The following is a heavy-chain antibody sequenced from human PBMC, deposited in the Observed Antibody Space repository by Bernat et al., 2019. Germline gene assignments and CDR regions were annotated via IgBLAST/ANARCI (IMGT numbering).Heavy chain of an antibody. CDR2: IIPILGIA. CDR1: GGTFSSYT. V-gene: IGHV1-69*02. D-gene: IGHD6-13*01. CDR3: AGRIAAAGTAFYYYGMDV. Sequence: QVQLVQSGAEVKKPGSSVKVSCKASGGTFSSYTISWVRQAPGQGLEWMGRIIPILGIANYAQKFQGRVTITADKSTSTAYMELSSLRSEDTAVYYCAGRIAAAGTAFYYYGMDVWGQGTTVTVSS. J-gene: IGHJ6*02.